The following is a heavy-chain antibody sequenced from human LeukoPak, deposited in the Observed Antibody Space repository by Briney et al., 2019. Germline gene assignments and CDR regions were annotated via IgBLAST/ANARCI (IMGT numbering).Heavy chain of an antibody. V-gene: IGHV3-74*01. CDR1: GFTFSSYW. CDR2: INSDGSST. Sequence: QTGGSLRLSCAASGFTFSSYWMHWVRQAPGKGLVWVSRINSDGSSTSYADSVKGRFTISRDNAKNTLYLQMNSLRAEDTAVYYCARVMYYYDSSGYGSAPDYWGQGTLVTVSS. D-gene: IGHD3-22*01. CDR3: ARVMYYYDSSGYGSAPDY. J-gene: IGHJ4*02.